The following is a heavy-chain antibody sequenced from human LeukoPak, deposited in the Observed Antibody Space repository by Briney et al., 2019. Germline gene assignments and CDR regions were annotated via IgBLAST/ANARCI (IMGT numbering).Heavy chain of an antibody. CDR2: IYYSGST. CDR1: GGSISSGDYY. Sequence: PSETLSLTCTVSGGSISSGDYYWSWIRQPPGKGLEWIGYIYYSGSTYYNPSLKSRVTISVDTSKNQFSLKLSSVTAADTAVYYCARGLPVEDCSGGSCYYFDYWGQGTLVTVSS. V-gene: IGHV4-30-4*01. J-gene: IGHJ4*02. D-gene: IGHD2-15*01. CDR3: ARGLPVEDCSGGSCYYFDY.